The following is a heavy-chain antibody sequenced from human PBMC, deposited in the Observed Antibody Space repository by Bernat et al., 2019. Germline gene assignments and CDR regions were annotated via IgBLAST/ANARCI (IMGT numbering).Heavy chain of an antibody. CDR1: GFTVSSYS. Sequence: EVQLVESGGGLVQPGGSQRVSCVASGFTVSSYSMNWVRQAPGKGLEWISYISSSSTIYYADSVKGRFTISRDNANNSLYLQMNSLRDEDTAVYYCARAAGDGRHSFDYWGQGNLVTVSS. D-gene: IGHD1-26*01. CDR3: ARAAGDGRHSFDY. J-gene: IGHJ4*02. CDR2: ISSSSTI. V-gene: IGHV3-48*02.